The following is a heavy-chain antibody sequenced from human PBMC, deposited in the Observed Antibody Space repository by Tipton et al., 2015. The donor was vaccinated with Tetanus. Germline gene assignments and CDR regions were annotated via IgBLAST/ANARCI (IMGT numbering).Heavy chain of an antibody. J-gene: IGHJ4*02. CDR2: IQSQPEGGST. Sequence: GSLRLSCAASGFSFSNSWMSWVRQAPGRGLEWVGRIQSQPEGGSTVYGAAVKGRVTISRDNSKSTIYLQMNGLQADDTAVYYCTTDSLNYYDSTGYYFYWGQGTRVTVSS. CDR3: TTDSLNYYDSTGYYFY. D-gene: IGHD3-22*01. CDR1: GFSFSNSW. V-gene: IGHV3-15*01.